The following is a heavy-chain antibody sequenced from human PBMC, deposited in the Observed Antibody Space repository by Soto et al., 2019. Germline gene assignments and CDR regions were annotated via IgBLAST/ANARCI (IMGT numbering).Heavy chain of an antibody. V-gene: IGHV3-48*03. CDR2: ISSSGSTI. Sequence: EVQLVESGGGLVQPGGSLRLSCAASGFTFSSYEMNWVRQAPGKGLECVSYISSSGSTIDYADSVKGRFTISRDNAQNSLYLQMNSLRAEDTAVYYCARDSRYYDRSDYFDYWGQGTLVTVSS. CDR3: ARDSRYYDRSDYFDY. D-gene: IGHD3-22*01. J-gene: IGHJ4*02. CDR1: GFTFSSYE.